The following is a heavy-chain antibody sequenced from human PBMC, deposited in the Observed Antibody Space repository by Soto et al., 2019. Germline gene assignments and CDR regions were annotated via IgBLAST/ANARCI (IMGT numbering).Heavy chain of an antibody. Sequence: GGSLRLSCAASGFTFSSYAMSWVRHAPGKGLEWVSAISGSGGSTYYADSVKGRFTISRDNSKNTLYLQMNSLRAEDTAVYYCAKKRGLNVRVYYFDYWGQGTLVTVSS. V-gene: IGHV3-23*01. J-gene: IGHJ4*02. CDR2: ISGSGGST. D-gene: IGHD3-22*01. CDR1: GFTFSSYA. CDR3: AKKRGLNVRVYYFDY.